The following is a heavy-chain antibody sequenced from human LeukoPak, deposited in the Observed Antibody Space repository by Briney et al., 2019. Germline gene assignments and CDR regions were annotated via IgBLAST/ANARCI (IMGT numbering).Heavy chain of an antibody. Sequence: GGSLRLSCAASGFTFSTYWMHWVRQAPGKGLVWVSRIKPDGSDTNYADSVKGRFTISRDNAKNTVYLQMNSLRAEDTAVYYCARGKYGGYFIDYWGQGTLVTVSS. CDR2: IKPDGSDT. J-gene: IGHJ4*02. D-gene: IGHD5-12*01. CDR3: ARGKYGGYFIDY. CDR1: GFTFSTYW. V-gene: IGHV3-74*01.